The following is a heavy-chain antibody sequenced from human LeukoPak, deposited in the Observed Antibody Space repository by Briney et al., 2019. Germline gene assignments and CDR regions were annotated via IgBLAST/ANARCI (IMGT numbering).Heavy chain of an antibody. D-gene: IGHD6-19*01. Sequence: PSETLSLTCSVSGGSTRSVSYFWGWLRQPPGKSLEWIGSIHSSGRTYDNLSLRSRLNMSIDTSKNQISLKLRSVTAADTADYYCARVDASGWFLRHWGQGILVIVST. CDR1: GGSTRSVSYF. CDR2: IHSSGRT. V-gene: IGHV4-39*07. CDR3: ARVDASGWFLRH. J-gene: IGHJ4*02.